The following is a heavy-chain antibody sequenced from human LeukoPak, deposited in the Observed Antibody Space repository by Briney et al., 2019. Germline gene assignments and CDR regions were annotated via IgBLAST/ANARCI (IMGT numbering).Heavy chain of an antibody. CDR2: IIPILGIA. Sequence: SVKVSCKASGGTFSSYAISWVRQAPGQGLEWMGRIIPILGIANYAQKFQGRVTITADKSTSTAYMELSSLRSEDTAVYYCVSGIQLWLRFDYWGQGTLVTVSS. J-gene: IGHJ4*02. CDR1: GGTFSSYA. D-gene: IGHD5-18*01. V-gene: IGHV1-69*04. CDR3: VSGIQLWLRFDY.